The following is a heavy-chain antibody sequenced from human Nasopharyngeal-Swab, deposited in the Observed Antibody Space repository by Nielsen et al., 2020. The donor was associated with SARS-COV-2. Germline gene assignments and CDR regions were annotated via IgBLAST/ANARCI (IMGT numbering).Heavy chain of an antibody. Sequence: GESLKISCAASGFTFSSYGMHWVRQALGKGLEWVAVIWYDGSNKYYADSVKGRFTISRDNAKNSLYLQMSSLRDEDTAVYYCVREFEATGATYLDYWGLGTLVTVSS. CDR3: VREFEATGATYLDY. J-gene: IGHJ4*02. CDR1: GFTFSSYG. V-gene: IGHV3-33*01. D-gene: IGHD1-26*01. CDR2: IWYDGSNK.